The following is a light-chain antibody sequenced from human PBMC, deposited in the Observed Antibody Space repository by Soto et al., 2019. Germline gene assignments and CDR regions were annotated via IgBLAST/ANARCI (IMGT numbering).Light chain of an antibody. J-gene: IGKJ2*01. CDR1: QSLVHSDGNTY. CDR2: KIS. Sequence: DIVMTQTPLSSPVTLGQPASISCRSSQSLVHSDGNTYLSWLHQRPGQPPRLLIYKISTRFSGVPDRFSGSVSGTDFTMKISRVEAEDVGVYYCVQATQFPHTFGQGTKLEI. V-gene: IGKV2-24*01. CDR3: VQATQFPHT.